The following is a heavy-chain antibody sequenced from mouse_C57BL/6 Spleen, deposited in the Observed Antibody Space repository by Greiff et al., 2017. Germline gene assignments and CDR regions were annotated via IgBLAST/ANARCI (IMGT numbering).Heavy chain of an antibody. CDR3: ARKGIYYGNYYYAMDY. CDR2: ISSGSSTN. J-gene: IGHJ4*01. V-gene: IGHV5-17*01. Sequence: EVQGVESGGGLVKPGGSLKLSCAASGFTFSDYGMHWVRQAPEKGLEWVAYISSGSSTNYYADTVKGRFTISRDNAKNTLFLQMTSLRSEDTAMYYCARKGIYYGNYYYAMDYWGQGTSVTVSS. D-gene: IGHD2-1*01. CDR1: GFTFSDYG.